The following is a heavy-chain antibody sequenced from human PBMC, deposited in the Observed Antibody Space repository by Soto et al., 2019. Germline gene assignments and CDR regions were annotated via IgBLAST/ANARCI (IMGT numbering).Heavy chain of an antibody. J-gene: IGHJ4*02. CDR2: IWYDGSNK. Sequence: QVQLVESGGGVVQPGRSLRLSCAASGFTFSSYGMHWVRQAPGKGLEWVAVIWYDGSNKYYADSVKGRFTISRDNSKNTLYLKMNSLRAEDTAVYYCARDPYSSGWHPLESWGQGTLVTVSS. V-gene: IGHV3-33*01. CDR1: GFTFSSYG. D-gene: IGHD6-19*01. CDR3: ARDPYSSGWHPLES.